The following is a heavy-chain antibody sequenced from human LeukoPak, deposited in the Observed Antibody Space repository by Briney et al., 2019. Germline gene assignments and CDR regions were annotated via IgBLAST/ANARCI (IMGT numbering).Heavy chain of an antibody. D-gene: IGHD1-26*01. CDR1: DAYIGSSF. V-gene: IGHV4-59*13. CDR3: ARDRSGSYYTFDM. Sequence: HSETLSLTCNISDAYIGSSFWSWIRLPPGKGLEWIGSISYRGRTNYSPSLKSRATMSMDTSKSQLSLVLTSVTAADTALYYCARDRSGSYYTFDMWGQGTMVTVSS. CDR2: ISYRGRT. J-gene: IGHJ3*02.